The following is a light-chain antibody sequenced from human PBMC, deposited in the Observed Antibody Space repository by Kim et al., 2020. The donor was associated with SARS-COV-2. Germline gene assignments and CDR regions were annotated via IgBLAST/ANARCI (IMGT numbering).Light chain of an antibody. CDR3: QAWDSSTRV. CDR2: HDS. J-gene: IGLJ2*01. CDR1: KVGDKY. Sequence: VSPGQTASITCSGDKVGDKYACWYQQKPGQSPVLVIYHDSKRPSGIPERFSGSNSGNTATLTISGTQAMDEADYYCQAWDSSTRVFGGGTQLTVL. V-gene: IGLV3-1*01.